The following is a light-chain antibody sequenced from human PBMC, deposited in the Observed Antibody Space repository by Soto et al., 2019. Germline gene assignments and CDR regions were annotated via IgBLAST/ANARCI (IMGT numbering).Light chain of an antibody. J-gene: IGKJ2*01. CDR2: DAA. CDR3: QQYDNWPPYT. CDR1: QSVSSN. V-gene: IGKV3-15*01. Sequence: EIVMTQSPATLSVSPGERATLSCRASQSVSSNLAWYQQKPGQAPRLLIYDAATSASGIPARFSGSVSGTEFTLTISSLQSEDFAVYYCQQYDNWPPYTCGQGTKLEIK.